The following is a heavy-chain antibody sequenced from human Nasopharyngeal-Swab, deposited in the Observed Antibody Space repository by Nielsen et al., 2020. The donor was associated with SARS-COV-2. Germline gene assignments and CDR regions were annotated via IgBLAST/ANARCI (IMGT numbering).Heavy chain of an antibody. CDR3: AKGYRVVAAAGTDYYYYMDV. D-gene: IGHD6-13*01. V-gene: IGHV3-30*18. Sequence: VRQAPGKGLEWVAVISYDGSNKYYADSVKGRFTISRDNSKNTLYLQMNSLRAEDTAVYYCAKGYRVVAAAGTDYYYYMDVWGKGTTVTVSS. CDR2: ISYDGSNK. J-gene: IGHJ6*03.